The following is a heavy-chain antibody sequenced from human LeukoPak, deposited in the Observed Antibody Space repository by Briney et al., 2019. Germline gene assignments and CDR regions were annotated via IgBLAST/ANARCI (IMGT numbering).Heavy chain of an antibody. CDR3: ARDGLRLGELSLTEMWY. Sequence: ASVKVSCKASGGTFSSYAISWVRQAPGQGLEGMGGIIPIFGTANYAQKFQGRVTITADESTSTAYMELSSLRSEDTAVYYCARDGLRLGELSLTEMWYWGQGTLVTVSS. CDR2: IIPIFGTA. CDR1: GGTFSSYA. V-gene: IGHV1-69*13. D-gene: IGHD3-16*02. J-gene: IGHJ4*02.